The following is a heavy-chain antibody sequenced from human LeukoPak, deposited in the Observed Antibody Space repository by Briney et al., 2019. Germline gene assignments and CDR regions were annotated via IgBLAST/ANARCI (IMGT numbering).Heavy chain of an antibody. D-gene: IGHD3-10*01. CDR1: GYTFTGYY. V-gene: IGHV1-2*02. Sequence: ASVKVSCKASGYTFTGYYMHWVRQAPGQGLEWMGWINPNSGGTNYAQKFQGRVTMTRDTSISTAYMELSRLRSDDTVVYYCARVVSSGSYTFDYWGQGNLVTVSS. CDR3: ARVVSSGSYTFDY. CDR2: INPNSGGT. J-gene: IGHJ4*02.